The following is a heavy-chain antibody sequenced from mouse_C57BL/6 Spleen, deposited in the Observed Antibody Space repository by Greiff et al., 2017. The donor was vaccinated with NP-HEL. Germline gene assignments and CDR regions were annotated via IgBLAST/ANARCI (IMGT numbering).Heavy chain of an antibody. J-gene: IGHJ2*01. CDR2: IDPNSGGT. V-gene: IGHV1-72*01. Sequence: QVQLQQSGAELVKPGASVKISCKASGYAFSSYWMNWVKQRPGRGLEWIGRIDPNSGGTKYNEKFKSKATLTVDKPSSTAYMQLSSLTSEDSAVYYCATGVYYGSSYFDYWGQGTTLTVSS. CDR1: GYAFSSYW. D-gene: IGHD1-1*01. CDR3: ATGVYYGSSYFDY.